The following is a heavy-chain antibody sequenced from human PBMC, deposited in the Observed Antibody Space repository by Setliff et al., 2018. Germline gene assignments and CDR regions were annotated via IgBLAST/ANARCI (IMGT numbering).Heavy chain of an antibody. CDR2: INNYNFNT. D-gene: IGHD2-8*01. V-gene: IGHV1-18*01. Sequence: ASVKVSCKSSGFTFTDYGITWVRQVPGQGLEWMGWINNYNFNTQYAQKFQGRVTLTTDTSTTTAYMEPRGLTSGDTAIYYCARLVRYCSTTTCQRASGDEYLGQGTLVTVSS. J-gene: IGHJ4*02. CDR3: ARLVRYCSTTTCQRASGDEY. CDR1: GFTFTDYG.